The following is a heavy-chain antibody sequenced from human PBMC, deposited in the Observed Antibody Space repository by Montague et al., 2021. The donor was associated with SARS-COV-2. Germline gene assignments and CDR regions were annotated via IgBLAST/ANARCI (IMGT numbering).Heavy chain of an antibody. Sequence: SETLSLTCTVSGGGRRKEEGSGKRKTKKRGLEWIGYIYYSGSTDYSPSLKSRVTISTDTSKNQLSLKVNSVTAADTAVYYCVRDHPYGGPRGAYDIWGQGTVVTVSS. J-gene: IGHJ3*02. V-gene: IGHV4-59*01. CDR2: IYYSGST. D-gene: IGHD4-23*01. CDR3: VRDHPYGGPRGAYDI. CDR1: GGGRRKEE.